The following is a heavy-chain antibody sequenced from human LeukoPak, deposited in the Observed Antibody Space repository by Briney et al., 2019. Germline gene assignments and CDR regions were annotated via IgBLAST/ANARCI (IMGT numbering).Heavy chain of an antibody. CDR1: GYSFTSYW. V-gene: IGHV5-51*01. D-gene: IGHD2-2*01. CDR2: IYPGDSDT. J-gene: IGHJ4*02. Sequence: LGESLKISCKGSGYSFTSYWIGWVRQMPGKGLEWMGIIYPGDSDTRYSQPCQGQVTSSADKSISTAYLQWSSLKASDTAMYYCARSMGYWSSTSCYVDYWGQGTLVTVSS. CDR3: ARSMGYWSSTSCYVDY.